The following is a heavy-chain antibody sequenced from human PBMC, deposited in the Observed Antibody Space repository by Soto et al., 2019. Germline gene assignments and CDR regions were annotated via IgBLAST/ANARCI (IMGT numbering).Heavy chain of an antibody. D-gene: IGHD4-4*01. CDR2: INHSGST. CDR1: GRAVSGGD. J-gene: IGHJ5*02. CDR3: ARLTRNSGALDP. Sequence: PSCSLPLTCAVGGRAVSGGDGSWIRKPPGKGLEWIGEINHSGSTNYNPSLKSRVTISVDTSKNQFSLKLSSVTAADTAVYYCARLTRNSGALDPWGQGTLVTVSS. V-gene: IGHV4-34*01.